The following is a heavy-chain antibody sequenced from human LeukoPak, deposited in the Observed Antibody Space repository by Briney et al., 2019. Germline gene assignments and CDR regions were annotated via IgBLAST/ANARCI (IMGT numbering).Heavy chain of an antibody. CDR3: ARGGMMTMYY. Sequence: GALRLSCAASGFTFSSYEMNWVRQAPGKGLEWISYISSSGSTIYYADSVKGRFTISRDNAKNSLYLQMNSLRAEDTAVYYCARGGMMTMYYWGQGTLVTVPS. V-gene: IGHV3-48*03. CDR2: ISSSGSTI. CDR1: GFTFSSYE. J-gene: IGHJ4*02. D-gene: IGHD3-16*01.